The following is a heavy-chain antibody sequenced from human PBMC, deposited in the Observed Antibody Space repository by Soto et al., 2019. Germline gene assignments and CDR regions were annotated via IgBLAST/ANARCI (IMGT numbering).Heavy chain of an antibody. Sequence: QVQLVQSRGEVKKPGASVKVSCKTSGYSFTTYGISWVRQAPGQGLEWMGWISGYNGNTNYAQKLQGRVTMTTDTSTSTDYMELRSLRSHDTAVYYCAREGPAPYYYSGMDVWGQGSTVTVSS. CDR2: ISGYNGNT. CDR1: GYSFTTYG. J-gene: IGHJ6*01. V-gene: IGHV1-18*01. CDR3: AREGPAPYYYSGMDV.